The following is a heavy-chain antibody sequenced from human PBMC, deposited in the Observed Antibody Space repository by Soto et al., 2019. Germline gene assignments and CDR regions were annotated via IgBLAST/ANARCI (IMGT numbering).Heavy chain of an antibody. CDR3: ARVTGDYDFWSGYRDYYFDY. V-gene: IGHV4-31*03. Sequence: SETLSLTCTVSGGSISRGGYYWILIRQHPGKGLEWIGYIYYSGSTYYNPSLKSRVTISVDTSKNQFSLKLSSVTAADTAVYYCARVTGDYDFWSGYRDYYFDYWGQGTLVTVSS. CDR1: GGSISRGGYY. J-gene: IGHJ4*02. D-gene: IGHD3-3*01. CDR2: IYYSGST.